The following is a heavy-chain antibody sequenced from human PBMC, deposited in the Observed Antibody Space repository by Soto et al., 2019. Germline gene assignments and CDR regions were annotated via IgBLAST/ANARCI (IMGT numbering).Heavy chain of an antibody. CDR1: GFTVSSYY. CDR3: AYSITPLDS. CDR2: ISGSGGST. D-gene: IGHD6-13*01. J-gene: IGHJ4*02. V-gene: IGHV3-23*01. Sequence: EVQLLESGGGLVQPGGSLRLSCAASGFTVSSYYMSWVRQAPGKGLEWVSAISGSGGSTYYANSVKGRFTISRDNSKNTQYLQMNSLSAEDTAVYYCAYSITPLDSWGQVTLVTVSS.